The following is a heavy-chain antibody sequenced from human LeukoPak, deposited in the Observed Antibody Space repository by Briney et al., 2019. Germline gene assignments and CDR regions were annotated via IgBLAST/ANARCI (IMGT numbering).Heavy chain of an antibody. CDR1: GGSISSYY. V-gene: IGHV4-4*07. CDR2: IYTSGST. D-gene: IGHD2-15*01. Sequence: KASETLSLTCTVSGGSISSYYWSWIRQPAGKGLEWIGRIYTSGSTNYNPSLKSRVTMSVDTSKNQSSLKLSSVTAADTAVYYCARDHCSGGTCYFPLDYWGQGTLVTVSS. CDR3: ARDHCSGGTCYFPLDY. J-gene: IGHJ4*02.